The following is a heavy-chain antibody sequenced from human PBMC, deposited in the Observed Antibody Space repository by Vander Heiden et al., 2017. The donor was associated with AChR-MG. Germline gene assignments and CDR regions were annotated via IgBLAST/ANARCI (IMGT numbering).Heavy chain of an antibody. Sequence: QVQLQESGPGLVKPSGTLSLTCAVSGGSISSSNWWSWVRQPPGKGLEWIGEIYHSGSTNYNPSLKSRVTISVDKSKNQFSLKLSSVTAAETAVYYCASWYYYDSSGSDAFDIWGQGTMVTVSS. CDR3: ASWYYYDSSGSDAFDI. CDR1: GGSISSSNW. J-gene: IGHJ3*02. D-gene: IGHD3-22*01. CDR2: IYHSGST. V-gene: IGHV4-4*02.